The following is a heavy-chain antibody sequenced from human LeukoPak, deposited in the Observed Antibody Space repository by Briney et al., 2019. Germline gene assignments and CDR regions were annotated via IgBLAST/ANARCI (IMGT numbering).Heavy chain of an antibody. Sequence: GGCLRLSCAASGFTFSTYTMNWVRQAPGKGLEWVSSINNRGNYIYYTESVRGRFTISRDNANNSLYLQMNSLRAEDTALYYCTREDGLVGTNSAFDFWGQGSLVTVSS. D-gene: IGHD1-26*01. CDR1: GFTFSTYT. V-gene: IGHV3-21*01. J-gene: IGHJ4*02. CDR3: TREDGLVGTNSAFDF. CDR2: INNRGNYI.